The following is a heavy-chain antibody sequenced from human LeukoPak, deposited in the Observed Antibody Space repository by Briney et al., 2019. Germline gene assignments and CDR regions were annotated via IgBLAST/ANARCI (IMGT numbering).Heavy chain of an antibody. CDR1: GESINPYY. D-gene: IGHD1-1*01. Sequence: PSETLSLTCTVSGESINPYYWNWIRRPAGKGLEWIGHIYKSGSTNYNPSLKSRVTMSLDTSKNQFSLKLRSVTAADTAVYFCSRSFLEYMDVWGKGTTVTVSS. V-gene: IGHV4-4*07. CDR3: SRSFLEYMDV. CDR2: IYKSGST. J-gene: IGHJ6*04.